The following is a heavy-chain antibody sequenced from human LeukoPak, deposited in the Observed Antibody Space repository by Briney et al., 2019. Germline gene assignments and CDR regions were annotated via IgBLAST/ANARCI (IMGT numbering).Heavy chain of an antibody. CDR3: ARDHYFGSGSYPGD. CDR1: GYTFTSYG. Sequence: GASVKVSCKASGYTFTSYGSSWVRQAPGQGLEWMGWTSANNGNTNYAQKLQGRVTMTTDTSTGTAYMELRSLRSDDTAVYYCARDHYFGSGSYPGDWGQGTLVTVSS. D-gene: IGHD3-10*01. V-gene: IGHV1-18*01. J-gene: IGHJ4*02. CDR2: TSANNGNT.